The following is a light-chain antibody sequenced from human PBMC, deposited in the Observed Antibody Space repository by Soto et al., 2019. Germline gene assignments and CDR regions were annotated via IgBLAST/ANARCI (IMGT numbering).Light chain of an antibody. CDR3: QRYNDWPPWT. J-gene: IGKJ1*01. Sequence: EIVLTQSPATLSLSPGERATLSCRASQSVSSYLAWYQQKPGQAPRLLIHGASTRATGVPARFNGSGSGTDFTLSISSLQSDDFAVYYCQRYNDWPPWTFGPGTKVEI. V-gene: IGKV3-15*01. CDR2: GAS. CDR1: QSVSSY.